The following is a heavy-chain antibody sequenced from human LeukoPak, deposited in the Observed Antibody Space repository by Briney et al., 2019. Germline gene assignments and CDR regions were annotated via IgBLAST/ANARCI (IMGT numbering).Heavy chain of an antibody. CDR3: AREGAYSSSYFDY. Sequence: ASVEVSCKASGGTFSSYAISWVRQAPGQGLEWMGGIIPIFGTANYAQKFQGRVTITADESTSTAYMELSSLRSEDTAVYYCAREGAYSSSYFDYWGQGTLVTVSS. V-gene: IGHV1-69*13. D-gene: IGHD6-13*01. CDR1: GGTFSSYA. J-gene: IGHJ4*02. CDR2: IIPIFGTA.